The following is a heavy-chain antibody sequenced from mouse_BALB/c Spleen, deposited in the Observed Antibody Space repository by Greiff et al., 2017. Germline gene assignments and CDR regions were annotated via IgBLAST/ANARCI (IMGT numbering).Heavy chain of an antibody. D-gene: IGHD3-1*01. J-gene: IGHJ3*01. CDR2: ISYSGST. Sequence: VQLQQSGPGLVKPSQSLSLTCTVTGYSITSDYAWNWIRQFPGNKLEWMGYISYSGSTSYNPSLKSRISITRDTSKNQFFLQLNSVTTEDTATYYCARTARATGAYWGQGTLVTVSA. CDR3: ARTARATGAY. CDR1: GYSITSDYA. V-gene: IGHV3-2*02.